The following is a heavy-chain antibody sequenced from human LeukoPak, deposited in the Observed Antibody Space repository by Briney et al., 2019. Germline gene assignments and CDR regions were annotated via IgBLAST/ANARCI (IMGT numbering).Heavy chain of an antibody. V-gene: IGHV4-59*01. J-gene: IGHJ6*03. CDR2: IYYSGST. CDR1: GGSISSYY. CDR3: ARTETWGDYYYMDV. D-gene: IGHD1-26*01. Sequence: SETLSLTCTVSGGSISSYYWGWIRQPPGKGLEWIGYIYYSGSTNYNPSLKSRVTISVDTSKNQFSLKLSSVTAADTAVYYCARTETWGDYYYMDVWGKGTTVTISS.